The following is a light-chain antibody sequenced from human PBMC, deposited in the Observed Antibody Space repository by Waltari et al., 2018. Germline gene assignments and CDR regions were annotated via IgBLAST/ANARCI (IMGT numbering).Light chain of an antibody. V-gene: IGLV2-14*03. CDR1: STDIGNFNY. Sequence: QSALPQPASVSGSTGQSITISCTGTSTDIGNFNYVSWHQQHPDKAPKLIIYDVTNRPSGISNRFSASKSGNTASLSISGLQAEDEADYYCASFTKNTDTLWVFGGGTRLTVL. CDR3: ASFTKNTDTLWV. CDR2: DVT. J-gene: IGLJ3*02.